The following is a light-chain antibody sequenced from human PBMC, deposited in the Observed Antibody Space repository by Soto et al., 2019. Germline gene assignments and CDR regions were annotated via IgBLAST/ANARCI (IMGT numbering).Light chain of an antibody. CDR3: AAWDDSLSGRV. J-gene: IGLJ3*02. V-gene: IGLV1-44*01. CDR2: SSN. Sequence: QSVLTQPPSAFGTPGQRVTISCSGSSSNIGSNTVNWYQHLPGTAPKLLIYSSNQRPSGVPDRFSGSKSGTSASLAISGLQSEDEADYYCAAWDDSLSGRVFGGGTKLTVL. CDR1: SSNIGSNT.